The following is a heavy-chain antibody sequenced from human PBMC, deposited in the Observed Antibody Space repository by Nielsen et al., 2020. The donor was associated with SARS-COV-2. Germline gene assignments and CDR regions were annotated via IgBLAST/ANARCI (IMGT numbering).Heavy chain of an antibody. CDR2: IYYSGST. CDR1: GGSISSYY. D-gene: IGHD3-10*01. V-gene: IGHV4-59*01. CDR3: ASSGITINWFDP. Sequence: SETLSLTCTVSGGSISSYYWSWIRQHPGKGLEWIGYIYYSGSTNYNPSLKSRVTISVDTSKNQFSLKLSSVTAADTAVYYCASSGITINWFDPWGQGTLVTVSS. J-gene: IGHJ5*02.